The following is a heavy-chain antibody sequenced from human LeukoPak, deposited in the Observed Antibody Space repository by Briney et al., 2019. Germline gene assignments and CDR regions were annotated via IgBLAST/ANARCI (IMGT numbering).Heavy chain of an antibody. J-gene: IGHJ3*02. D-gene: IGHD6-19*01. V-gene: IGHV1-8*03. Sequence: GASVKVSCKASGYTFTSYDINWVRQATGQGLEWMGWMNPNSGNTGYAQKFQGRVTITRNTSISTAYMELSSLRSEDTAVYYCATVAGKMDAFDIWGQGTMVTVSS. CDR3: ATVAGKMDAFDI. CDR2: MNPNSGNT. CDR1: GYTFTSYD.